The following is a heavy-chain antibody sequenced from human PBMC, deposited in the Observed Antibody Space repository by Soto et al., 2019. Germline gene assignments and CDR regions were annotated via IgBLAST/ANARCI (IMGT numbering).Heavy chain of an antibody. D-gene: IGHD3-3*01. J-gene: IGHJ4*02. Sequence: EVQLVESGGGLVQPGGSLRLSCAASGFTFSSYSMNWVRQAPGKGLEWVSYISSSSSTIYYADSVKGRFTISRDNAKNSLYLQMNSIRDEDTAVYYCARANDDFWSGYYKGEMDYWGQGTLVTVSS. V-gene: IGHV3-48*02. CDR2: ISSSSSTI. CDR3: ARANDDFWSGYYKGEMDY. CDR1: GFTFSSYS.